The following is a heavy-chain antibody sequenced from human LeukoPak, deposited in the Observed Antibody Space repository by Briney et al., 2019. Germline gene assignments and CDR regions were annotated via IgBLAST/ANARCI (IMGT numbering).Heavy chain of an antibody. J-gene: IGHJ4*02. V-gene: IGHV3-11*04. CDR1: GFTFSDYY. Sequence: PGGSLRLSCAASGFTFSDYYMSWIRQSPGKGLEWISYITSSGSPIFYADSVKGRFTISRDNAKNSVYLQMNSLRADDTAVYYCARDLAPLVVVITTLDYWGQGTLVTVSS. CDR3: ARDLAPLVVVITTLDY. D-gene: IGHD3-22*01. CDR2: ITSSGSPI.